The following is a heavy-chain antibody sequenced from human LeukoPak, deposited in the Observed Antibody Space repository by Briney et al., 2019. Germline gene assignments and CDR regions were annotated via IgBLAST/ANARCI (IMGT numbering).Heavy chain of an antibody. J-gene: IGHJ6*02. D-gene: IGHD2-15*01. CDR1: GYSFNTYW. CDR2: IYPGDSDT. Sequence: GESLKISCKGSGYSFNTYWIGWVRQMPGKGLEWMGIIYPGDSDTRYSPSFQGQVTISVDKSISTAYLQWSGLKASDTAMYYCARQHCSGGNCYYGMDVWGQGTTVTVSS. CDR3: ARQHCSGGNCYYGMDV. V-gene: IGHV5-51*01.